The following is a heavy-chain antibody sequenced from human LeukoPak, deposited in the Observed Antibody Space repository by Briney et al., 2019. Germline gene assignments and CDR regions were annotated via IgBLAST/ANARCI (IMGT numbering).Heavy chain of an antibody. CDR1: GYSISSGYY. V-gene: IGHV4-38-2*02. D-gene: IGHD2-21*01. CDR2: IYYSGST. CDR3: ARVGRGHMTETY. J-gene: IGHJ4*02. Sequence: SETLSLTCTVSGYSISSGYYWGWIRQPPGKGLEWIGSIYYSGSTYYNPSLKSRVTISVDTSKNQFSLKLSSVTAADTAVYYCARVGRGHMTETYWGQGTLVTVSS.